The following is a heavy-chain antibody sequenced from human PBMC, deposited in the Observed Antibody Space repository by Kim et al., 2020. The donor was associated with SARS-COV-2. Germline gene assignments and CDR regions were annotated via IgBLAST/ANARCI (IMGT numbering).Heavy chain of an antibody. Sequence: GGSLRLSCAASGFTFSTYGMHWVRQAPGKGLEWVGVISYDGSDKYYADSLKGRFTISRDNSKNTVDLQMNSLRAEDTAVYHCAKDVIEDYGDYGFYYHGMDVWGQGTTVTVSS. J-gene: IGHJ6*02. D-gene: IGHD4-17*01. CDR2: ISYDGSDK. V-gene: IGHV3-30*18. CDR3: AKDVIEDYGDYGFYYHGMDV. CDR1: GFTFSTYG.